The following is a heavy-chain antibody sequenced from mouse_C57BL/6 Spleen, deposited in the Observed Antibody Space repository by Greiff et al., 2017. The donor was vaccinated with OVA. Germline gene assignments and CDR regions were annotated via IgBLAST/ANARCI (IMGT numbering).Heavy chain of an antibody. D-gene: IGHD1-1*01. CDR1: GYTFTSYW. V-gene: IGHV1-69*01. Sequence: QVQLQQPGAELVMPGASVKLSCKASGYTFTSYWMHWVKQRPGQGLEWIGEIDPSDSYTNYNQKFKGKSTLTVDKSSSTAYMQLSSLTSEDSAVYDCALYGSSNWYFDVWGTGTTVTVSS. J-gene: IGHJ1*03. CDR2: IDPSDSYT. CDR3: ALYGSSNWYFDV.